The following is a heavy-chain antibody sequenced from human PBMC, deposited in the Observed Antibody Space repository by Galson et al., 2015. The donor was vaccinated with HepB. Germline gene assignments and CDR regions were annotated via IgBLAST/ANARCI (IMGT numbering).Heavy chain of an antibody. CDR2: ISYDGDKK. D-gene: IGHD1-1*01. CDR1: GFTFSIYG. V-gene: IGHV3-30*18. Sequence: SLRLSCAASGFTFSIYGMHWVRQVPGKGLQWVTLISYDGDKKYYTESVKGRFTVSRDNSKNTLYLQMNSLRTEDTAVYYCTKPKTYTHNYEVSAFDFWGQGTVVTVSS. CDR3: TKPKTYTHNYEVSAFDF. J-gene: IGHJ3*01.